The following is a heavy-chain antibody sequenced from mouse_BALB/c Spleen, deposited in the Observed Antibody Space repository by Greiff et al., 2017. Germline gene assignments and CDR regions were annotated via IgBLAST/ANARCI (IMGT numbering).Heavy chain of an antibody. D-gene: IGHD2-2*01. CDR3: ARPIYYGYDGFAY. CDR2: ISSGGSYT. CDR1: GFTFSSYA. V-gene: IGHV5-9-4*01. J-gene: IGHJ3*01. Sequence: EVHLVESGGGLVKPGGSLKLSCAASGFTFSSYAMSWVRQSPEKRLEWVAEISSGGSYTYYPDTVTGRFTISRDNAKNTLYLEMSSLRSEDTAMYYCARPIYYGYDGFAYWGQGTLVTVSA.